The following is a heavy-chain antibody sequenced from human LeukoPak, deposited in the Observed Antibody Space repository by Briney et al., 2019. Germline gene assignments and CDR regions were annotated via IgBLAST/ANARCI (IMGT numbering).Heavy chain of an antibody. CDR1: GDSISSSNCY. D-gene: IGHD3-10*01. CDR2: IYFSGGT. V-gene: IGHV4-39*01. CDR3: ARQTGSGLFSLP. J-gene: IGHJ4*02. Sequence: SETLSLTCTVSGDSISSSNCYWGWIRQPPGKGLKWIGSIYFSGGTYYNASLKSRVTISVDTSKNQFSLKLSSVTAADTAVYYCARQTGSGLFSLPGGQGTLVTVSS.